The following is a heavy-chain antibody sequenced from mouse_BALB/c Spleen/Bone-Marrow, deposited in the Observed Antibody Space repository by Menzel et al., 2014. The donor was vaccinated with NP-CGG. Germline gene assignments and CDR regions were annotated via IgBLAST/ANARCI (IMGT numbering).Heavy chain of an antibody. D-gene: IGHD2-1*01. CDR1: GYSFTNYW. J-gene: IGHJ3*01. CDR2: IHPSDSET. V-gene: IGHV1-61*01. Sequence: VKLMESGAELVRPGASVKLSCKASGYSFTNYWMNWVKQRPGQGLEWIGMIHPSDSETWLNQKFKDKATLTVDKSSSTDYMQLSSPTSEDSAVYYCARFGNYEGFAYWGQGTLVTVSA. CDR3: ARFGNYEGFAY.